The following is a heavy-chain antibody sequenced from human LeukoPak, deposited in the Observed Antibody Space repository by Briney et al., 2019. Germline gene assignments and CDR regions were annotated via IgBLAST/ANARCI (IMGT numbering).Heavy chain of an antibody. V-gene: IGHV4-59*01. J-gene: IGHJ4*02. CDR1: DGSITNND. Sequence: SETLSLTCTVSDGSITNNDWSWVRQTPGKGLEFIGYVHYSGTTNYNPSLRSRVTISIDTSRKHFFLKLKSVTAADTAVYYCARAEPRGSIWYPYWGQGTLVTVSS. CDR3: ARAEPRGSIWYPY. D-gene: IGHD6-13*01. CDR2: VHYSGTT.